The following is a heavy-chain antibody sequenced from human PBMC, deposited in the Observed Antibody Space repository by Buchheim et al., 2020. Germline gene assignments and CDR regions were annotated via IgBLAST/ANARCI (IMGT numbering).Heavy chain of an antibody. CDR2: IISSGGNT. J-gene: IGHJ4*02. CDR1: GFTFTSYA. CDR3: AKLAQGTVWDDY. D-gene: IGHD1-1*01. Sequence: EVQLLESGGGLVQPGGSLRLSCAASGFTFTSYAMSWVRQAPGKGLEWVSSIISSGGNTYYADSVKGRFTISRDNSKNTLYLQVNSLRAEDSGVYYCAKLAQGTVWDDYWGQGTL. V-gene: IGHV3-23*01.